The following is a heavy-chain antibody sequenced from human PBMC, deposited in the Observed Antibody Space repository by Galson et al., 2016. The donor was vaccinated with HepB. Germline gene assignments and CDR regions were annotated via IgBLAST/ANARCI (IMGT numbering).Heavy chain of an antibody. CDR2: VYSDGST. D-gene: IGHD3-16*01. V-gene: IGHV3-53*01. Sequence: LRLSCAASGFTVSSNYLSWVRQAPGKGLEWVSIVYSDGSTYYSGSVRGRFTISRDNSNNIVYLQMNSLRAEDTAVYFCAKNKATARVWGHYYYYMDVWGKGTTVTVSS. J-gene: IGHJ6*03. CDR3: AKNKATARVWGHYYYYMDV. CDR1: GFTVSSNY.